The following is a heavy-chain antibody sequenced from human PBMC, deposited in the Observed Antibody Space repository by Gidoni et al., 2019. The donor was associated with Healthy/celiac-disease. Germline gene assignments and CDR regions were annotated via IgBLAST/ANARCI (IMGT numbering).Heavy chain of an antibody. Sequence: QLQLQESGPGLVKPSETLSLTCTVSGGSISSSSYYWGWISQPPGKGLEWIGSIYYSGSTYYNPSLKSRVTISVDTSKNQFSLKLSSVTAADTAVYYCARDHSLITMVRGGPLGKPDLYAFDIWGQGTMVTVSS. D-gene: IGHD3-10*01. CDR1: GGSISSSSYY. V-gene: IGHV4-39*07. CDR2: IYYSGST. J-gene: IGHJ3*02. CDR3: ARDHSLITMVRGGPLGKPDLYAFDI.